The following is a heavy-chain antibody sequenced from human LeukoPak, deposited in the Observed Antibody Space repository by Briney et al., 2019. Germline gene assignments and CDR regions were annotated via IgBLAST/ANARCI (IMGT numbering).Heavy chain of an antibody. D-gene: IGHD2-2*01. CDR3: ARGRVVVPAAIQGFYMDV. J-gene: IGHJ6*03. CDR1: GGSFSGYY. CDR2: INHSGST. V-gene: IGHV4-34*01. Sequence: SETLSLTCAVYGGSFSGYYWSWLRQPPGKGREGIGEINHSGSTNYNPSLKSRVTISVETYKNEFSLKLSSVTAADTAVYYCARGRVVVPAAIQGFYMDVWGKGTTVTVSS.